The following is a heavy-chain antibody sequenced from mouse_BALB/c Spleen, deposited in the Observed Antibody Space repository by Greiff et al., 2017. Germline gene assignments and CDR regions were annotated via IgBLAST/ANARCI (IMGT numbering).Heavy chain of an antibody. D-gene: IGHD3-2*01. J-gene: IGHJ2*01. CDR3: AREGGTARDNYFDY. CDR1: GFTFSDYG. V-gene: IGHV5-15*02. CDR2: ISNLAYSI. Sequence: EVQLVESGGGLVQPGGSRKLSCAASGFTFSDYGMAWVRQAPGKGPEWVAFISNLAYSIYYADTVTGRFTISRENAKNTLYLELSSLRSEDTAMYDCAREGGTARDNYFDYWGQGTTLTVSS.